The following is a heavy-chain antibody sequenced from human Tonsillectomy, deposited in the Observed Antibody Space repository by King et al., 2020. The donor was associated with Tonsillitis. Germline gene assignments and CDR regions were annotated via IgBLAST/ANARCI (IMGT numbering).Heavy chain of an antibody. J-gene: IGHJ4*02. Sequence: QLVQSGGGVVRPGGSLRLSCAASGFTFGDYGMSWVRQALGKGLEWVAGINWNGGSTGYADSMKGRFTILRDNAKNYLYLQMNSLRAEDTALYYCARNEDTADYWGQGTLVTVSS. CDR3: ARNEDTADY. V-gene: IGHV3-20*04. D-gene: IGHD1-1*01. CDR1: GFTFGDYG. CDR2: INWNGGST.